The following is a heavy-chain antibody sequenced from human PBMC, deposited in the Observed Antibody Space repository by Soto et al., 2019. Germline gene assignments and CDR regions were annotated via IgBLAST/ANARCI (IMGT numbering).Heavy chain of an antibody. D-gene: IGHD6-13*01. CDR1: GFTVSSNY. CDR3: ARDYLTSTAVAGPPDI. Sequence: EVQLVESGGGLAQPGGSLRLSCAASGFTVSSNYMSWVRQAPGKGLEWVSIIYGGGSTYYADSVKGRFTISTDNSKNTVFLQMNSLRAEDTAVYYCARDYLTSTAVAGPPDIWGQGTMVTVSS. J-gene: IGHJ3*02. V-gene: IGHV3-66*01. CDR2: IYGGGST.